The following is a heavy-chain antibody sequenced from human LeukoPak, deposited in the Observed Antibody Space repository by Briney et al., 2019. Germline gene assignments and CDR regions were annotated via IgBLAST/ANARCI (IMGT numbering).Heavy chain of an antibody. V-gene: IGHV1-69*13. Sequence: SVKVSCKASGGTFRTYVFSWVRQDPGQGLEWMGRISPIFNAANYAQKFKGRVTITADEGTNTVYMEMSSLTSEDTAVYYCATDRSNHDNFDSWGQGTLVTVSS. D-gene: IGHD3-22*01. J-gene: IGHJ4*02. CDR2: ISPIFNAA. CDR3: ATDRSNHDNFDS. CDR1: GGTFRTYV.